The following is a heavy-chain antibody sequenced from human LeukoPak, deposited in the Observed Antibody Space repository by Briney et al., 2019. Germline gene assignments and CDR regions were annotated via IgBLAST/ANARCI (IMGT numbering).Heavy chain of an antibody. D-gene: IGHD6-19*01. V-gene: IGHV5-51*01. J-gene: IGHJ4*02. CDR3: ARAGPAVVERYFDY. Sequence: GESLKISCEGSGYSFTNYWIGWVRQMPGKGLEWMEIIFPGDSDTRYSPSFQGQVTISADKSVSTAYLQWSSLKASDTAMYYCARAGPAVVERYFDYWGQGTLVTVSS. CDR1: GYSFTNYW. CDR2: IFPGDSDT.